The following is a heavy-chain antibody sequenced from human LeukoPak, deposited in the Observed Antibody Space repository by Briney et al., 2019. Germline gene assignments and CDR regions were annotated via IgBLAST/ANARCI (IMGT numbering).Heavy chain of an antibody. J-gene: IGHJ4*02. V-gene: IGHV1-46*01. CDR1: GYTFTSYY. Sequence: ASVKVSCKAPGYTFTSYYMHWVRQAPGQGLEWMGIINPSGGSTSYAQKFQGRVTMTRDTSTSTVYMELSSLRSEDTAVYYCARDAPRSGSIARFDYWGQGTLVTVSS. CDR2: INPSGGST. D-gene: IGHD3-3*01. CDR3: ARDAPRSGSIARFDY.